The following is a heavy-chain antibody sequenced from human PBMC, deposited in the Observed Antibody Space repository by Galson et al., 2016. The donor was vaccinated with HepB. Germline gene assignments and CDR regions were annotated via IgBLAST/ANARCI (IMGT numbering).Heavy chain of an antibody. CDR3: ARHAYSSVFWYFDL. V-gene: IGHV4-39*01. Sequence: SETLSLTCTVSGGSISSSSYYWGWIRQPPGKGLEWIGSIYYSGSTYYNPSLKSRVTISVDTSKNQFSLKLSSVTAADTAVYCCARHAYSSVFWYFDLWGRGTLVTVSS. CDR2: IYYSGST. J-gene: IGHJ2*01. CDR1: GGSISSSSYY. D-gene: IGHD6-19*01.